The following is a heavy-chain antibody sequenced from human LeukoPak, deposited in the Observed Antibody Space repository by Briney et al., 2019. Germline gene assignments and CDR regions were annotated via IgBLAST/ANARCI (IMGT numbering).Heavy chain of an antibody. Sequence: GRSLRLSCAASGFTVSSYGMHWVRQAPGKGLEWVAVISHDGRSKFYADSVKGRFTISRDNSKNTLYLQMNSLRAEDTAVYYCAKVPGRYNWNYYNYFDYWGQGTLVTVSS. V-gene: IGHV3-30*18. CDR1: GFTVSSYG. CDR2: ISHDGRSK. J-gene: IGHJ4*02. CDR3: AKVPGRYNWNYYNYFDY. D-gene: IGHD1-7*01.